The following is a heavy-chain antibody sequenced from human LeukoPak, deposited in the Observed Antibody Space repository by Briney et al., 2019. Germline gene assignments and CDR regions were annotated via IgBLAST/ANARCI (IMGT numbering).Heavy chain of an antibody. J-gene: IGHJ5*02. CDR1: GGSISSYY. CDR3: ARVDDSSGYYPFDP. Sequence: SQTLSLTCTVSGGSISSYYCSWIRQPPGKGLEWIGYIYTSGSTNYNPSLKSRVTISVDTSKNQVSLKLRSVTAADTAVYYCARVDDSSGYYPFDPWGQGTLVTVSS. CDR2: IYTSGST. V-gene: IGHV4-4*09. D-gene: IGHD3-22*01.